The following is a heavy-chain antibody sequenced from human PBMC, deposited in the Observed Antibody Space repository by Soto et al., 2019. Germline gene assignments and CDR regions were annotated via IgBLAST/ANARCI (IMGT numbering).Heavy chain of an antibody. V-gene: IGHV2-26*01. Sequence: QVTLKESGPVLVKPTETLTLTCTVSGFSLSNARMGVSWIRQPPGKALEWLAHIFSNDEKSYSTSLKSRLTIYKDTSKSQVVLTMTNMDPVDTATYYCARTTPYYYYYGMDVWGQGTTVTVSS. CDR2: IFSNDEK. J-gene: IGHJ6*02. CDR3: ARTTPYYYYYGMDV. CDR1: GFSLSNARMG.